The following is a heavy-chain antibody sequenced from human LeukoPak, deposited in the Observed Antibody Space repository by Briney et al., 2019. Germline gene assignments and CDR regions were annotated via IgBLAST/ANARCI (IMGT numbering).Heavy chain of an antibody. CDR1: GFTFSSYS. CDR2: ISSSSSYI. J-gene: IGHJ3*02. D-gene: IGHD1-26*01. CDR3: ARTRYSESYLTPSAFDI. Sequence: GGSLRLSCAASGFTFSSYSMNWVRQAPGKGLEWVSSISSSSSYIYYADSVKGRFTISRDNAKNSLYLQMNSLRAEGTAVYYCARTRYSESYLTPSAFDIWGQGTMVTVSS. V-gene: IGHV3-21*01.